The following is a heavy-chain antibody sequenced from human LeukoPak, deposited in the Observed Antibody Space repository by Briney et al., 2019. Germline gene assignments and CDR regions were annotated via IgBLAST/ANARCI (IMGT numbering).Heavy chain of an antibody. V-gene: IGHV1-69*13. CDR1: GGTFSSYA. D-gene: IGHD5-24*01. Sequence: GGSVKVSCKASGGTFSSYAISWVRQAPGQGLEWMGGIIPIFGTANYAQKFQGRVAITADESTSTAYMELSSLRSEDTAVYYCARDRGDGYTLNDYWGQGTLVTVSS. CDR3: ARDRGDGYTLNDY. J-gene: IGHJ4*02. CDR2: IIPIFGTA.